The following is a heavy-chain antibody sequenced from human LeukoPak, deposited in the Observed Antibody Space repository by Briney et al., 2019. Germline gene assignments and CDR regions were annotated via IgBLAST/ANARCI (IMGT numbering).Heavy chain of an antibody. J-gene: IGHJ4*02. CDR2: ISGSGRST. Sequence: GGSLRLSCAASGFTFSGYAMTWVRQAPGKGLEWVSAISGSGRSTYYADSVKGRFTISRDNPKNTLYLQMNSLRAEDTAVYYCAKDPYDSSGYYQNYWGQGTLVTVSS. CDR3: AKDPYDSSGYYQNY. CDR1: GFTFSGYA. V-gene: IGHV3-23*01. D-gene: IGHD3-22*01.